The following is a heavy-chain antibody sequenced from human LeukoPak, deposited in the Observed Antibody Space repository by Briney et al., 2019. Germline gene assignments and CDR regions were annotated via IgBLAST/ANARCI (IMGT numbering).Heavy chain of an antibody. J-gene: IGHJ3*02. CDR2: ITTTASII. CDR3: ARVRVAGEYYRDAFDI. CDR1: GFTFSSYG. D-gene: IGHD3-10*01. V-gene: IGHV3-48*01. Sequence: PGGSLRLSCAASGFTFSSYGMHWVRQAPGKGLEWVSYITTTASIIYYAESVKGRFTISRDNAKNSLFLQLDSLRVEDTAVYYCARVRVAGEYYRDAFDIWGPGTMVTVSS.